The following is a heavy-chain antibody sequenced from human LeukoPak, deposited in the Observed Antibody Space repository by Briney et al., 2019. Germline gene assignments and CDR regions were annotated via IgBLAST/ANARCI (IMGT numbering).Heavy chain of an antibody. V-gene: IGHV7-4-1*02. Sequence: ASVKVSCKASGYTFKSFAMSWVRQAPGRGLEWMGWINTNSGNPTYAQGFTGRFVFSLDTSLSTAYLESSNVKAEETAVYYCARVDNIRGNYRVIDYWGQGTLVTVSS. D-gene: IGHD3-16*02. CDR3: ARVDNIRGNYRVIDY. CDR2: INTNSGNP. CDR1: GYTFKSFA. J-gene: IGHJ4*02.